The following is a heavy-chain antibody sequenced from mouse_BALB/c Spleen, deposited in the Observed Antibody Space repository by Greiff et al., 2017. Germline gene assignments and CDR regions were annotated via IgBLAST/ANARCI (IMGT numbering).Heavy chain of an antibody. J-gene: IGHJ3*01. CDR2: INPYNDGT. V-gene: IGHV1-14*01. CDR1: GYTFTSYV. D-gene: IGHD3-1*01. Sequence: EVKLQESGPELVKPGASVKMSCKASGYTFTSYVMHWVKQKPGQGLEWIGYINPYNDGTKYNEKFKGKATLTSDKSSSTAYMELSSLTSEDSAVYYCARRGSGYGFAYWGQGTLVTVSA. CDR3: ARRGSGYGFAY.